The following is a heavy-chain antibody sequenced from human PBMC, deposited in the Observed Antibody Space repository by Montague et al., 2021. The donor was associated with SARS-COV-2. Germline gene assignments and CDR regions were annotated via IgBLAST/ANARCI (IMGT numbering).Heavy chain of an antibody. CDR2: IYHSGST. Sequence: SETLSLTCTVSGYSISTGYYWGWSRQPPWKGLEWIGTIYHSGSTYFNPSLKSRVTISVDTSKNQFSLNLSSVTAADTAVYYCAKVAGSHDTFDIWGRGTMVTVSS. J-gene: IGHJ3*02. D-gene: IGHD6-19*01. V-gene: IGHV4-38-2*02. CDR1: GYSISTGYY. CDR3: AKVAGSHDTFDI.